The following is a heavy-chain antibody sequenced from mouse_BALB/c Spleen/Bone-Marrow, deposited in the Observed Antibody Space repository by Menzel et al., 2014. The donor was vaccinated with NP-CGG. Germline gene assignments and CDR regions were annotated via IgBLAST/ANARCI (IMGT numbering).Heavy chain of an antibody. D-gene: IGHD2-14*01. J-gene: IGHJ3*01. V-gene: IGHV1-69*01. CDR2: IDTSDDYT. CDR3: ARSDYRYDPLAY. Sequence: VQGVESGAELVMPGASVKMSCKASGYTFTDYWIHWVKQRPGQGLEWIGAIDTSDDYTTYNQKFKGKATLTVDESSSTAYMQFSSLTSEDSAVYYCARSDYRYDPLAYWGQGTLVTVSA. CDR1: GYTFTDYW.